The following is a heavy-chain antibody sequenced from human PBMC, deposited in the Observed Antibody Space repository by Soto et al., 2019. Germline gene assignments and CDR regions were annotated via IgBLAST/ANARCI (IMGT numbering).Heavy chain of an antibody. CDR1: GGTFSSYA. CDR3: ARGDIVSVPASEGNWFDP. CDR2: IIPIFGTA. Sequence: SVKVSCKASGGTFSSYAISWVRQAPGQGLEWMGGIIPIFGTANYAQKFQGRVTIAADESTSTAYMELSSLRSEDTAVYYCARGDIVSVPASEGNWFDPWGQGNLVTVSS. D-gene: IGHD2-15*01. V-gene: IGHV1-69*13. J-gene: IGHJ5*02.